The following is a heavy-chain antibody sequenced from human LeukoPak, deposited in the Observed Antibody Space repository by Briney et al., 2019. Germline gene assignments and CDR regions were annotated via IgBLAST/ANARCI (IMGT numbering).Heavy chain of an antibody. CDR1: GLTFSNAW. V-gene: IGHV3-15*01. Sequence: GGALRLSCAASGLTFSNAWMSWVRQAPGKGREWVGRIKSKTDGGTTDYAAPVKGRFTISRDNAKNSLYLQINSLRAEDTAVYYCARDCSSTSGYHYYGMDVWGQGTTVTVSS. D-gene: IGHD2-2*01. J-gene: IGHJ6*02. CDR3: ARDCSSTSGYHYYGMDV. CDR2: IKSKTDGGTT.